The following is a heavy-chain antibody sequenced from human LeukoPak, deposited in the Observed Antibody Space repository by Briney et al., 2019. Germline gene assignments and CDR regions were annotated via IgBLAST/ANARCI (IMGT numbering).Heavy chain of an antibody. CDR3: ARVPGGGGSYYYYYGMDV. CDR1: GFTVSSNY. CDR2: IYSGGST. Sequence: GGSLRLSCAASGFTVSSNYMSWVRQAPGKGLEWFSVIYSGGSTYYADSVKGRFTISRDNSKNTLYLQMNGLRAEDTAVYYCARVPGGGGSYYYYYGMDVWGQGTTVTVSS. J-gene: IGHJ6*02. V-gene: IGHV3-66*02. D-gene: IGHD1-26*01.